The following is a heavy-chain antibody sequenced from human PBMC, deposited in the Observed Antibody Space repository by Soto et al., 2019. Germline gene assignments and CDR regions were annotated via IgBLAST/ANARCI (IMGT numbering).Heavy chain of an antibody. D-gene: IGHD3-22*01. V-gene: IGHV4-34*01. CDR1: GGSFSGYY. J-gene: IGHJ4*02. CDR2: INHSGGT. CDR3: ARSVQHYYDSSGYYRKPNYFDY. Sequence: PSETLSLTCAVYGGSFSGYYWSWIRQPPGKGLEWIGEINHSGGTNYNPSLKSRVTISVDTSKNQFSLKLSSVTAADTAVYYCARSVQHYYDSSGYYRKPNYFDYWGQGTLVTVSS.